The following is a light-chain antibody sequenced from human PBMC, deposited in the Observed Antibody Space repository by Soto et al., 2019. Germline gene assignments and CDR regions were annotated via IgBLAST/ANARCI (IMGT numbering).Light chain of an antibody. CDR1: QTITTY. J-gene: IGKJ4*01. CDR2: AAS. CDR3: QQGYSTPLT. Sequence: DIPMTQSPSSLSASVGDRVTITCRASQTITTYLNWYQQKPGRAPKLLIFAASSLQSGVPPRFSGSGSGTDFTLTVSSLQPEDFATYFCQQGYSTPLTCGGGTKVDIK. V-gene: IGKV1-39*01.